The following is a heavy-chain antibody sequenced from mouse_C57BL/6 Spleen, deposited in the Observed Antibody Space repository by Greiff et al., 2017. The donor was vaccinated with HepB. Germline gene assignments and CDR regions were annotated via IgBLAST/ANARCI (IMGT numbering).Heavy chain of an antibody. V-gene: IGHV7-3*01. Sequence: EVMLVESGGGLVQPGGSLSLSCAASGFTFTDYYMSWVRQPPGKALEWLGFIRNKANGYTTEYSASVKGRFTISRDNSQSILYLQMNALRAEDSATYYCATTTHYFDYGGQGTTLTVSS. CDR3: ATTTHYFDY. CDR1: GFTFTDYY. D-gene: IGHD2-12*01. J-gene: IGHJ2*01. CDR2: IRNKANGYTT.